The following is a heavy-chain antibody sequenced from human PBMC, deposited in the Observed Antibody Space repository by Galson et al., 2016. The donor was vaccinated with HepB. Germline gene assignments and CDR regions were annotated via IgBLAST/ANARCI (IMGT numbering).Heavy chain of an antibody. V-gene: IGHV4-31*03. CDR2: IYYTGST. CDR3: ARDGRLGEKGLYDS. D-gene: IGHD3-10*01. Sequence: TLSLTCTVSGGSISSGVYYWSWIRQHPGKGLEWIGYIYYTGSTDCNPSLKSRVTISVDTSKNQFSLKLSSVTAADTAVYYCARDGRLGEKGLYDSWGQGTLVTVSS. CDR1: GGSISSGVYY. J-gene: IGHJ4*02.